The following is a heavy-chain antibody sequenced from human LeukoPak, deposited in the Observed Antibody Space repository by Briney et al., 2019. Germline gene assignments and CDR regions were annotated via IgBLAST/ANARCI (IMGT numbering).Heavy chain of an antibody. CDR1: GRSISSYY. CDR2: IYSCGST. J-gene: IGHJ5*02. CDR3: ARDSGSWYHNWFDP. D-gene: IGHD6-13*01. Sequence: SETQSLICTVSGRSISSYYWSGIRQPPGKGLEWLGYIYSCGSTIFHPSLPRRVTVSVDPSRNQFSLKLSSVTAADTAVYLCARDSGSWYHNWFDPWGQGTLVTVSS. V-gene: IGHV4-59*01.